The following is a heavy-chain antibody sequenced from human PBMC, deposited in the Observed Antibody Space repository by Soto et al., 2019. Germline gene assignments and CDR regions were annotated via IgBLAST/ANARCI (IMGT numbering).Heavy chain of an antibody. Sequence: GGSLRLSCAASGFTVSSNYMSWVRQAPGKGLEWVSVIYSGGTTYYADSVKGRFTISRDNSKNTLYLQMNSLRAEDTAMYYCARHREDDSGIRYYYYGMDVWGQGTTVTVSS. CDR1: GFTVSSNY. D-gene: IGHD3-10*01. CDR2: IYSGGTT. J-gene: IGHJ6*02. CDR3: ARHREDDSGIRYYYYGMDV. V-gene: IGHV3-66*04.